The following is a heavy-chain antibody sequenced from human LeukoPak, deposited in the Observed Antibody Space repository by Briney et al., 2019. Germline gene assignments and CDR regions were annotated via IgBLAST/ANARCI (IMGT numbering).Heavy chain of an antibody. D-gene: IGHD3-10*01. CDR3: ARDLVLYASGNYCFDY. CDR2: IKLDGSDK. V-gene: IGHV3-7*01. J-gene: IGHJ4*02. CDR1: GFTFSNFW. Sequence: GGSLRLSCAASGFTFSNFWMSWVRQAPGKGLEWVANIKLDGSDKYYVDSLKGRFTISRDNAKNSLHLQMNSLRVEDTAVYYCARDLVLYASGNYCFDYWGQGTLVTVSS.